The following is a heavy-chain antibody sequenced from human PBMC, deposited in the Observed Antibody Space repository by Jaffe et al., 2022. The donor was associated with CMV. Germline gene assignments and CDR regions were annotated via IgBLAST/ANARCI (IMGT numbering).Heavy chain of an antibody. V-gene: IGHV1-18*04. D-gene: IGHD6-19*01. CDR2: ISGHNGDT. CDR3: ARDERVGSGPQVRMDWLDP. J-gene: IGHJ5*02. CDR1: GYTFSNYG. Sequence: QVQLVQSGAEVKKPGASLTLSCKASGYTFSNYGISWVRQAPGQGLEWMGWISGHNGDTNFAQKYQGRVTMTADTSTATAYMELRSLRSDDTAVYFCARDERVGSGPQVRMDWLDPWGQGTLVTVSS.